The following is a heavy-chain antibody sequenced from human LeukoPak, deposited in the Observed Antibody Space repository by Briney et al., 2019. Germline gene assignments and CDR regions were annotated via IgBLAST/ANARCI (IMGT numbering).Heavy chain of an antibody. CDR3: ARPNTYYYDSSGYLYYFDY. CDR1: GYTFTGYY. J-gene: IGHJ4*02. V-gene: IGHV1-2*02. CDR2: INPNSGGT. Sequence: ASVKVSCKASGYTFTGYYMHWVRQAPGQGLEWMGWINPNSGGTNYAQKFQGRVTMTRDTSISTAYMELSRLRSDGTAVYYCARPNTYYYDSSGYLYYFDYWGQGTLVTVSS. D-gene: IGHD3-22*01.